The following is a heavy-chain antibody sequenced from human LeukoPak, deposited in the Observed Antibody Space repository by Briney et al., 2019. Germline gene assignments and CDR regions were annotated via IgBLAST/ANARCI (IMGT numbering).Heavy chain of an antibody. CDR2: ISYDGSNK. CDR1: GFTFSSYG. CDR3: AKDLFGWGYCSSTSCFDWFDP. D-gene: IGHD2-2*01. J-gene: IGHJ5*02. V-gene: IGHV3-30*18. Sequence: QAGGSLRLSCAASGFTFSSYGMHWVRQAPGKGLEWVAVISYDGSNKYYADSVKGRFTIFRDNSKNTLYLQMNSLRAKDTAVYYCAKDLFGWGYCSSTSCFDWFDPWGQGTLVTVSS.